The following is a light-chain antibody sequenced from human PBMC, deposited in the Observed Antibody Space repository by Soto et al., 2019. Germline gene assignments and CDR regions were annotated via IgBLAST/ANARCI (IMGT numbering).Light chain of an antibody. CDR2: GAS. J-gene: IGKJ1*01. Sequence: EIVMTQSPATLSVSPGERATLSCRASQSVSSDLAWYHQKPGQAPRLLIYGASTRATGIPARFSGSGSGTEFTLTINSLPSEDFAVYYCQQYNNWPRTVGQGTKVDIK. CDR1: QSVSSD. CDR3: QQYNNWPRT. V-gene: IGKV3-15*01.